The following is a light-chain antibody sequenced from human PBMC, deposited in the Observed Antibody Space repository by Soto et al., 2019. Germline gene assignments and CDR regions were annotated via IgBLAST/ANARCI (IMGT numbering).Light chain of an antibody. V-gene: IGKV1-9*01. CDR3: HQLNTYPHT. Sequence: DIQLTQSPSFLSASVGDRVTITCRASQGISSSLAWFQQKPGKAPKLLIYAASTLQSRVPSRFSGSGSGTDFTLTISSLQPEDFATYYCHQLNTYPHTFGQGTKLEIK. CDR1: QGISSS. CDR2: AAS. J-gene: IGKJ2*01.